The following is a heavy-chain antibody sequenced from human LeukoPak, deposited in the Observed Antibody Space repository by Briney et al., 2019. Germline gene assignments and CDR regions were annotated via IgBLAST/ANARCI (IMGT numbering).Heavy chain of an antibody. CDR2: ISVGNGDT. V-gene: IGHV1-3*01. J-gene: IGHJ4*02. CDR3: AREPYGGNSYDY. Sequence: ASVKVSCKASGYTFTSYGIHWVRQAPGQRLEWMGRISVGNGDTKYSQKFQGRVTITRDTSANTAYMELSSLTSEDTAVFYCAREPYGGNSYDYWGQGTLVTVSS. CDR1: GYTFTSYG. D-gene: IGHD4-23*01.